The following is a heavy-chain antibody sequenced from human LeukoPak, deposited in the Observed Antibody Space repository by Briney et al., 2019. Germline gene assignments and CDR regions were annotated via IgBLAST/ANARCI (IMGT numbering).Heavy chain of an antibody. D-gene: IGHD3-22*01. CDR2: ISGSGGST. V-gene: IGHV3-23*01. J-gene: IGHJ3*02. Sequence: GGFLRLSCAASGFTFSSYAMSWVRQAPGKGLEWVSAISGSGGSTYYADSVKGRFTISRDNSKNTLYLQMNSLRAEDTAVYYCAKNRRGTYYYDSSGYYITLDAFDIWGQGTMVTVSS. CDR3: AKNRRGTYYYDSSGYYITLDAFDI. CDR1: GFTFSSYA.